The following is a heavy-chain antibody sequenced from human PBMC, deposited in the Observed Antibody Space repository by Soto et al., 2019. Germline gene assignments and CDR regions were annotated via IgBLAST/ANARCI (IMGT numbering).Heavy chain of an antibody. V-gene: IGHV5-51*01. CDR2: INPADSDI. J-gene: IGHJ4*02. Sequence: GESLKISCQGSGYSFTSNWIGWVRQMPGKGLEWMGIINPADSDIKYSPSFQGQVTISADKSVGTAYLQWSSLKASDTAMYYCARHQRDDASRKIDCWGQGTLVTVSS. CDR1: GYSFTSNW. CDR3: ARHQRDDASRKIDC. D-gene: IGHD3-16*01.